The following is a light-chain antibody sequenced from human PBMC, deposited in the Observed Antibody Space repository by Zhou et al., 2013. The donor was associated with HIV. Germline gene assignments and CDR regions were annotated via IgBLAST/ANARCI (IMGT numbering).Light chain of an antibody. CDR1: QSVSSY. CDR3: QHYGVSPYT. V-gene: IGKV3-11*01. Sequence: EIVLTQSPATLSLSPGDRATLSCRASQSVSSYLAWYQQKPGQAPRLLIYDAGNRATGIPARFSGSGSGTDFTLTISRLEPEDFAVYYCQHYGVSPYTFGPGTKLEI. CDR2: DAG. J-gene: IGKJ2*01.